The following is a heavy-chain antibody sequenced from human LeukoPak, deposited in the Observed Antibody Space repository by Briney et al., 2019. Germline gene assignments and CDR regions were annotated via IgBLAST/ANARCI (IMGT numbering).Heavy chain of an antibody. CDR2: IIPIFGTA. D-gene: IGHD6-6*01. V-gene: IGHV1-69*05. CDR1: GGTFSSYA. J-gene: IGHJ6*03. CDR3: ARGIAARPLYYYYYMDV. Sequence: GAPVKVSCKASGGTFSSYAISWVRQAPGQGLEWMGGIIPIFGTANYAQKFQGRVTITTDESTSTAYMELSSLRSEDTAVYYCARGIAARPLYYYYYMDVWGKGTTVTVSS.